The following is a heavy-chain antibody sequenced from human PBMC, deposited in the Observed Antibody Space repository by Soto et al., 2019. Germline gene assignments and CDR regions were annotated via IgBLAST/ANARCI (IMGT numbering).Heavy chain of an antibody. V-gene: IGHV4-4*07. CDR3: ARLFSGSYWLDWFDP. D-gene: IGHD1-26*01. CDR2: IYTSGST. CDR1: GGSISSYY. Sequence: QVQLQESGPGLVKPSETLSLTCTVSGGSISSYYLSWIRQPAGKGLEWIGRIYTSGSTNYNPSLKSRVTMSVDTSKHQFSLKLSSVTAADTAVYYCARLFSGSYWLDWFDPWGQGTLVTVSS. J-gene: IGHJ5*02.